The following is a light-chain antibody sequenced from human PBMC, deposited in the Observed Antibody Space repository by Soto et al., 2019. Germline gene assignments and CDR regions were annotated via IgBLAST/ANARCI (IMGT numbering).Light chain of an antibody. CDR2: EDN. J-gene: IGLJ3*02. CDR1: SGSIASNY. Sequence: NFMLTQPHSESESPGKRVTISCTRSSGSIASNYVQWYQQRPGSSPTTVIYEDNQRPSGVPDRFSGSIDSSSNSASLTISGLKTEDEADYYCQSYDSSNWVFGGGTKLTVL. CDR3: QSYDSSNWV. V-gene: IGLV6-57*01.